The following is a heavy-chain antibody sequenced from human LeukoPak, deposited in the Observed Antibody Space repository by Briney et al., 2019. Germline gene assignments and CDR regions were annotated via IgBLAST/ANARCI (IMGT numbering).Heavy chain of an antibody. CDR2: ISSSSSYI. J-gene: IGHJ4*02. Sequence: GESLKISCAASGFTFSSYSMNWVRQAPGKGLEWVSSISSSSSYIYYADSVKGRFTISRDNAKNSLYLQMNSLRAEDTAVYYCAREVIAVAGSRFDYWGQGTLVTVSS. CDR3: AREVIAVAGSRFDY. CDR1: GFTFSSYS. V-gene: IGHV3-21*01. D-gene: IGHD6-19*01.